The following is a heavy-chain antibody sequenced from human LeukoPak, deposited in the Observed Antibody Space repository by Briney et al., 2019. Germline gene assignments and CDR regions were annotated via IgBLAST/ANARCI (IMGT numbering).Heavy chain of an antibody. CDR1: GVSISNYY. D-gene: IGHD3-16*01. V-gene: IGHV4-4*07. Sequence: SETLSLTCTVSGVSISNYYWSWIRQPAGKGLEWIGRIYTTGSTNYNPSLRSRVVMSVDASKNQFSLILSSVTAADTAVYYCVRDEPDFRRDYVPDLWGQGILVTVSS. CDR3: VRDEPDFRRDYVPDL. J-gene: IGHJ5*02. CDR2: IYTTGST.